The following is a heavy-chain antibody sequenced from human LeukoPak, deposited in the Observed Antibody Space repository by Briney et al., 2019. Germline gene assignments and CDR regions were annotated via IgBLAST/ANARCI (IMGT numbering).Heavy chain of an antibody. D-gene: IGHD5-12*01. Sequence: GGSLRLSCVASGFTFSTYAMSWVRQAPGKGLEWVSAISGSGGSTYYADSVKGRFTISRDNSKNTLYLQMNSLRAEDTAVYYCAKKASIFGGYELLDYWGQGTLVTVSS. CDR3: AKKASIFGGYELLDY. V-gene: IGHV3-23*01. CDR2: ISGSGGST. CDR1: GFTFSTYA. J-gene: IGHJ4*02.